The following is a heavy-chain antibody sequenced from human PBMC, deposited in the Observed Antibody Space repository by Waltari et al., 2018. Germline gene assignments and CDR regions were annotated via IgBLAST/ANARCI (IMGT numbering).Heavy chain of an antibody. V-gene: IGHV3-9*01. Sequence: EVQLVESGGGLVQPGRSLRLSCDASGFTFDAEARNWVRQAPGKGLEWVAGISWNSESIGYADSVQGRFTISRDNAKNSMFLQIHSLRPEDTALYYCVKDVLSDCGGDCYSEHWGQATLLTVSS. CDR1: GFTFDAEA. CDR2: ISWNSESI. CDR3: VKDVLSDCGGDCYSEH. D-gene: IGHD2-21*02. J-gene: IGHJ4*02.